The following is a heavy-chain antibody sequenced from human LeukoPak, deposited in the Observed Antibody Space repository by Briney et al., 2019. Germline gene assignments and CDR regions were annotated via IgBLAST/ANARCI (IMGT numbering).Heavy chain of an antibody. CDR3: ARGPITMIVVVITSGFGY. D-gene: IGHD3-22*01. Sequence: ASVKVSCKASGYTFTGYYMHWVRQAPGQGLEGMGWINPNSGGTNYAQKFQGRVTMTRDTSISTAYMELSRLRSDDTAVYYCARGPITMIVVVITSGFGYWGQGTLVTVSS. V-gene: IGHV1-2*02. CDR1: GYTFTGYY. CDR2: INPNSGGT. J-gene: IGHJ4*02.